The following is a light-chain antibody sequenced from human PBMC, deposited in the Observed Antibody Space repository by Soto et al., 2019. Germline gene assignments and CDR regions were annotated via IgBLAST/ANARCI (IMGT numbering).Light chain of an antibody. CDR2: DAS. CDR1: QSVSSSY. CDR3: QQYCSSPRT. J-gene: IGKJ1*01. V-gene: IGKV3-20*01. Sequence: EIVLTQSPGTLSLSPGERATLSCRASQSVSSSYLAWYQQKPGQAPRLLIYDASSSATGIPDRFSGSGSGTDFTLTISRLEPEDVAVYYCQQYCSSPRTFGQGTKVEIK.